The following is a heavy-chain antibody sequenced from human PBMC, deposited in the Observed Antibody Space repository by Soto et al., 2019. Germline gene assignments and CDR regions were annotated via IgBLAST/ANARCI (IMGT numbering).Heavy chain of an antibody. J-gene: IGHJ4*02. Sequence: GESLKISCKGSGYSFTTYWIGWVRQMPGKGLEWMGIIYPGDSDTRYSPSFQGQVTISADRSINTAYLQWSSLKASGTAMYYCARDSCANGVCFVDYWGQGTLVTVSS. V-gene: IGHV5-51*01. CDR1: GYSFTTYW. CDR3: ARDSCANGVCFVDY. CDR2: IYPGDSDT. D-gene: IGHD2-8*01.